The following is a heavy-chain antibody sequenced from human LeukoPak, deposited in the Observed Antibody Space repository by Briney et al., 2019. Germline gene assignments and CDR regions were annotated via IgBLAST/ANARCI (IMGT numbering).Heavy chain of an antibody. J-gene: IGHJ4*02. CDR1: GLTLSNYW. D-gene: IGHD3-3*01. Sequence: GGSLRLSCVAPGLTLSNYWMSWVRQAPGKGLEWVATIKPDGSEKYYVDSVKGRFTTSRDNAKRSLYLQMDSLRAEDTAVYYCARDASAYYWSQGTLVTVSS. V-gene: IGHV3-7*01. CDR3: ARDASAYY. CDR2: IKPDGSEK.